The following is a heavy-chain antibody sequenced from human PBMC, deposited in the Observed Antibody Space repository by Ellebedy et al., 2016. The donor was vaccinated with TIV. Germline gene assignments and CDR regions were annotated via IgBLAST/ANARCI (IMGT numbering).Heavy chain of an antibody. CDR1: GYTFTRYS. CDR2: INPSGGGT. Sequence: ASVKVSCKASGYTFTRYSMHWVRQAPGQGLEWMGIINPSGGGTSYAQRFQGRVTMTRDTSTSTVYMELSSLRSEDTAVYYCARERPATCYFDYWGQGTLVTVSS. CDR3: ARERPATCYFDY. J-gene: IGHJ4*02. D-gene: IGHD2-2*01. V-gene: IGHV1-46*01.